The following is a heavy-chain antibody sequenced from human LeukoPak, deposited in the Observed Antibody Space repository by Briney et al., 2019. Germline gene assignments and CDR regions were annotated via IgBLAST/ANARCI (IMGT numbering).Heavy chain of an antibody. Sequence: GGSLRLSCAASGFTFSSYGMHWVRQAPGKGLEWVAFTRYDGNIKYYADSVKGRFTISRDNSKNTVYLQMDSLRAEDTAVYYCAREPGGYCSGGSCHAQDAFDIWGQGTMVTVSS. J-gene: IGHJ3*02. CDR1: GFTFSSYG. CDR2: TRYDGNIK. CDR3: AREPGGYCSGGSCHAQDAFDI. V-gene: IGHV3-30*02. D-gene: IGHD2-15*01.